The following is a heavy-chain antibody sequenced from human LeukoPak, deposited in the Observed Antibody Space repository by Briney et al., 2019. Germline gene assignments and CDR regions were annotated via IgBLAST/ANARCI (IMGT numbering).Heavy chain of an antibody. V-gene: IGHV3-74*01. CDR2: IKGDGSHT. Sequence: GGSLRLSCAASGFTFSNYWMHWVRQAPGKGLEWVSRIKGDGSHTIYADSVKGRSTISRDNAKNTVYLQMNSLRAEDTAVYYCTRDGDAYNFGYWGQGTLVTVSS. CDR1: GFTFSNYW. CDR3: TRDGDAYNFGY. D-gene: IGHD5-24*01. J-gene: IGHJ4*02.